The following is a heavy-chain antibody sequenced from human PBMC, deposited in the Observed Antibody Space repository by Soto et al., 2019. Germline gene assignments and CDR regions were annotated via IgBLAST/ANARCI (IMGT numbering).Heavy chain of an antibody. CDR1: GFTFSSYA. D-gene: IGHD1-7*01. J-gene: IGHJ4*02. CDR3: ARAGSITGTTF. CDR2: ISGSGGII. V-gene: IGHV3-23*01. Sequence: PGGSLRLSCAASGFTFSSYAMSWVRQAPGKGLEWVSYISGSGGIIYYADSVKGRFTISRDNAKNSLYLQMNSLRAEDTAVYYCARAGSITGTTFWGQGTLVTVSS.